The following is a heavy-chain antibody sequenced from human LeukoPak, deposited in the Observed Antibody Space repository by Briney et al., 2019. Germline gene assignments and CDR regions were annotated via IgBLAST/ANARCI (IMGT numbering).Heavy chain of an antibody. V-gene: IGHV1-69*04. D-gene: IGHD3-22*01. J-gene: IGHJ1*01. CDR1: GGTFSSYV. Sequence: SVKVSCKASGGTFSSYVISWVRQAPGQGLEWMGRIIPIFGIANYEQKFQGRVTITADKSTSTAYMELSSLRSEDTAVYYCAREGYRGNYYDSSGYYENFQHWGQGTLVTVSS. CDR3: AREGYRGNYYDSSGYYENFQH. CDR2: IIPIFGIA.